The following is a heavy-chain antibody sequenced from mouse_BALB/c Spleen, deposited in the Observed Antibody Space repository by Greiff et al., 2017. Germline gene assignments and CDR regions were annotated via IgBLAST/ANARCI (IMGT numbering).Heavy chain of an antibody. CDR2: INPSTGYT. CDR1: GYTFTSYW. CDR3: ARRGALSYYAMDY. V-gene: IGHV1-7*01. J-gene: IGHJ4*01. Sequence: VQLQQSGAELAKPGASVKMSSKASGYTFTSYWMHWVKQRPGQGLEWIGYINPSTGYTEYKQKFKDKATLTADKSSSTAYMQLSSLTSEDSAVYYCARRGALSYYAMDYWGQGTSDTVSS. D-gene: IGHD2-3*01.